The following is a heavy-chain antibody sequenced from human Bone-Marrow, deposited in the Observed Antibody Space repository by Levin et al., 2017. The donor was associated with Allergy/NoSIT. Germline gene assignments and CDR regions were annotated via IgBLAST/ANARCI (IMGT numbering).Heavy chain of an antibody. CDR2: ISAYNGNT. D-gene: IGHD5-18*01. CDR1: GYTFTSYG. CDR3: ATFDVDTAMPH. J-gene: IGHJ4*02. Sequence: GESLKISCKASGYTFTSYGISWVRQAPGQGLEWMGWISAYNGNTNYAQKLQGRVTMTTDTSTSTAYMELRSLRSDDTAVYYCATFDVDTAMPHWGQGTLVTVSS. V-gene: IGHV1-18*01.